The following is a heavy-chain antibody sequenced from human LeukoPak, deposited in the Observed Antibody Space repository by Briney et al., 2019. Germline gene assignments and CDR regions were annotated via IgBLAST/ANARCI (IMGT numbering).Heavy chain of an antibody. D-gene: IGHD5-18*01. CDR3: ARVGYSYGYWNGTFDY. CDR2: ISAYNGNT. V-gene: IGHV1-18*01. CDR1: GYTFTSYG. J-gene: IGHJ4*02. Sequence: ASVKVSCKASGYTFTSYGISWVRQAPGQGLEWMGWISAYNGNTNYAQKLQGRVTMTTDTSTSTAYMELRSLRSDDTAVYYCARVGYSYGYWNGTFDYWGQGTLVTVSS.